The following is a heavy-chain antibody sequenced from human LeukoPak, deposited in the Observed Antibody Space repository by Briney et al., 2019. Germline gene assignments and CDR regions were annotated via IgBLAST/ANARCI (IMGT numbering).Heavy chain of an antibody. CDR2: ISYDGSNK. CDR3: ARGLTYYYGSGKYDYYYGMGV. CDR1: GFTFSSYA. J-gene: IGHJ6*04. V-gene: IGHV3-30*04. Sequence: GGSLRLSCAASGFTFSSYAMHWVRQAPGKGLEWVAVISYDGSNKYYADSVKGRFTISRDNSKNTLYLQMNSLRAEDTAVYYCARGLTYYYGSGKYDYYYGMGVWGKGTTVTVSS. D-gene: IGHD3-10*01.